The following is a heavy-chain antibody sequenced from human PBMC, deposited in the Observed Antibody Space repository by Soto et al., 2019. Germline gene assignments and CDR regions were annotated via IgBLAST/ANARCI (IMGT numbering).Heavy chain of an antibody. Sequence: QVQLQESGPGLVKPSQTLSLTCTVSGGSISSGDYYWSWIRQPPGKGLEWIGYIYYSGSTYYNPSLQSRVTISVDTSKNQFSLKLSSVTAADTAVYYCATSSHFYGDYFDYWGQGTLVTVSS. CDR1: GGSISSGDYY. CDR3: ATSSHFYGDYFDY. D-gene: IGHD4-17*01. CDR2: IYYSGST. V-gene: IGHV4-30-4*01. J-gene: IGHJ4*02.